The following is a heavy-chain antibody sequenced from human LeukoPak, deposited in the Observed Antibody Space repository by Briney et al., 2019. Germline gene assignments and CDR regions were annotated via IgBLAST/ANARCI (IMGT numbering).Heavy chain of an antibody. Sequence: GGSLGLSCAASGFTFSSYAMSWVRQAAGKGLEWVSAISGIGGSTYDADSVKGRFTISRDNSKNPLYLQMNSLRAEDTDVYYCAKDSSIHLNYDFWSGYSRFDYWGQGTLVSVCS. CDR3: AKDSSIHLNYDFWSGYSRFDY. CDR2: ISGIGGST. CDR1: GFTFSSYA. D-gene: IGHD3-3*01. V-gene: IGHV3-23*01. J-gene: IGHJ4*02.